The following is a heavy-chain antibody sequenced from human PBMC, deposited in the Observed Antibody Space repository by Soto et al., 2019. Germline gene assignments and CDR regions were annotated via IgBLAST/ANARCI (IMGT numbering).Heavy chain of an antibody. Sequence: GASVKVSCKASGGTFSSYAISWVRQAPGQGLEWMGGIIPIFGTANYAQKFRGRVTITADESTSTAYMELSSLRSEDTAVYYCARSIEYYDSSGYYNYWGQGTLVTVSS. CDR3: ARSIEYYDSSGYYNY. CDR1: GGTFSSYA. J-gene: IGHJ4*02. D-gene: IGHD3-22*01. V-gene: IGHV1-69*13. CDR2: IIPIFGTA.